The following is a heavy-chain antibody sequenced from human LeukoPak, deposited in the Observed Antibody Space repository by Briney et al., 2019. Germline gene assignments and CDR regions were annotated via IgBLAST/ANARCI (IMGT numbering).Heavy chain of an antibody. CDR2: IIPIFGTA. V-gene: IGHV1-69*01. Sequence: MVGIIPIFGTANYAQKFQGRVTITADESTSTAYMELSSLRSEDTAVYYCARVPDSSGYFDYWGQGTLVTVSS. CDR3: ARVPDSSGYFDY. J-gene: IGHJ4*02. D-gene: IGHD3-22*01.